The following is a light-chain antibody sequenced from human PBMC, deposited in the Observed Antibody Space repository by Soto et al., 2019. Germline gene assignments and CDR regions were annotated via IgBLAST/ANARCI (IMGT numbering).Light chain of an antibody. V-gene: IGKV1-33*01. CDR3: QQYDDVPLT. Sequence: DIQMTQSPSYLSASVGDRVTITCQASQGISNYLNWYHQMPAKPPKILIYDASTLQSGVPSRVSGSGSGTHFTLPITSLPHEDIGTNYCQQYDDVPLTFGGGTKVE. J-gene: IGKJ4*01. CDR1: QGISNY. CDR2: DAS.